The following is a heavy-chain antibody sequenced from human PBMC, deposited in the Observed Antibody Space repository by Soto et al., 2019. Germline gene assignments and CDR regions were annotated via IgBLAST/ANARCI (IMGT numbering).Heavy chain of an antibody. CDR1: GGSFSGYY. CDR2: IYYSGST. J-gene: IGHJ6*02. CDR3: AREQSPYGMDV. V-gene: IGHV4-59*01. Sequence: SETLSLTCAVYGGSFSGYYWSWIRQPPGKGLEWIGYIYYSGSTNYNPSLKSRVTISVDTSKNQFSLKLSSVTAADTAVYYCAREQSPYGMDVWGQGTTVTSP.